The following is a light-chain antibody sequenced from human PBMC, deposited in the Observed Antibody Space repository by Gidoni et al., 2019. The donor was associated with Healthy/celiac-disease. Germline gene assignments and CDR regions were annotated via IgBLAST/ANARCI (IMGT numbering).Light chain of an antibody. Sequence: EIVLTQSPATLSLSPGERATLSCRASQSVSSYLAWYQQKPGQAPRLLIYDASNRATGIPAMFSDSGSGTDFTLTISSLEPEDFAVYYCQQRSNWPPLTFGGGTKVEIK. J-gene: IGKJ4*01. CDR3: QQRSNWPPLT. CDR1: QSVSSY. CDR2: DAS. V-gene: IGKV3-11*01.